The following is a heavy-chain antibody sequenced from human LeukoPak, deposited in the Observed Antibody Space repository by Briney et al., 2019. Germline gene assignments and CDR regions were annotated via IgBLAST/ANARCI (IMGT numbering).Heavy chain of an antibody. V-gene: IGHV1-18*01. D-gene: IGHD6-13*01. J-gene: IGHJ6*03. Sequence: GASVKVSCKASGYTCTRYGISWVRQAPGQGHEWMGWISAYNGNTNYAQKLQGRVTMTTDTSTSTAYTELRSLRSDDTAVYYCARDLVPSSWSIYYYYYYMDVWGKGTTVTVSS. CDR1: GYTCTRYG. CDR2: ISAYNGNT. CDR3: ARDLVPSSWSIYYYYYYMDV.